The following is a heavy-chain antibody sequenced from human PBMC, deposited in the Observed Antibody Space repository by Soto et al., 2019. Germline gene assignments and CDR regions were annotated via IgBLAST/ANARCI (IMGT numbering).Heavy chain of an antibody. CDR3: CSHVAAIRAYYYGMDV. D-gene: IGHD2-15*01. Sequence: EVQLLESGGGLVQPGGSLRLSCAASGFTFSSYAMSWVRQAPGKGLEWVSAISGSGGSTYYADSVKGRFTISRDNSKNTLYLQMNSLRAEDTAVYYCCSHVAAIRAYYYGMDVWGQGTTVTVSS. J-gene: IGHJ6*02. CDR1: GFTFSSYA. V-gene: IGHV3-23*01. CDR2: ISGSGGST.